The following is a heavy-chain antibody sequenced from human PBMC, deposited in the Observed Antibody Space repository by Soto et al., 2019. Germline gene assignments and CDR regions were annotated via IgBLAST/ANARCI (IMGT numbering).Heavy chain of an antibody. CDR3: ASQSERIAAVSLVGPRTRYGMDV. CDR1: GGTFSSYA. CDR2: IIPIFGTA. V-gene: IGHV1-69*13. J-gene: IGHJ6*02. Sequence: GASVKVSCKASGGTFSSYAISWVRQAPGQGLEWMGGIIPIFGTANYAQKFQGRVTITADESTSTDYMELGSLRSEDTAVYYCASQSERIAAVSLVGPRTRYGMDVWGQGTTVTVSS. D-gene: IGHD6-13*01.